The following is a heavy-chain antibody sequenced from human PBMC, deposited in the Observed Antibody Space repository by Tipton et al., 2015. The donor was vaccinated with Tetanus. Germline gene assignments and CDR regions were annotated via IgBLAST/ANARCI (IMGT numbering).Heavy chain of an antibody. Sequence: LRLSCTVSGGSVSSGSDYWMWIRQPPGKGLEWIGHVYPTGNAYYNPDLESRVTLSVDKSKNQFSLNMRFVTAADTAMYYCGRLYCGGDCYSPYYNGVDVWGQGTTVIVSS. J-gene: IGHJ6*02. CDR1: GGSVSSGSDY. CDR3: GRLYCGGDCYSPYYNGVDV. D-gene: IGHD2-21*02. V-gene: IGHV4-61*09. CDR2: VYPTGNA.